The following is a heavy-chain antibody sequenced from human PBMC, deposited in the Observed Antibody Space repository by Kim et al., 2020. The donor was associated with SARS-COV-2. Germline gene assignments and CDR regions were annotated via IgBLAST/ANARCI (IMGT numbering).Heavy chain of an antibody. CDR1: GGSFSGYY. CDR3: ARGGKRITMVRGVTTSFDY. CDR2: INHSGST. J-gene: IGHJ4*02. D-gene: IGHD3-10*01. Sequence: SETLSLTCAVYGGSFSGYYWSWIRQPPGKGLEWIGEINHSGSTNYNPSLKSRVTISVDTSKNQFSLKLSSVTAADTAVYYCARGGKRITMVRGVTTSFDYWGQGTLVTVSS. V-gene: IGHV4-34*01.